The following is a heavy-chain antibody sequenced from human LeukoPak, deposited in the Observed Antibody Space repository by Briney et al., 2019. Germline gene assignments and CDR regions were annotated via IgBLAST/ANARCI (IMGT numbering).Heavy chain of an antibody. V-gene: IGHV3-11*06. J-gene: IGHJ4*02. CDR2: ISGSSGYT. CDR3: ARSRDGYNLDY. CDR1: GFTLSNHW. D-gene: IGHD5-24*01. Sequence: GGSLRLSCAASGFTLSNHWMTWVRQAPGKGLEWVSYISGSSGYTNYADSVRGRFTISSDNAKNSLYLQVNSLRAEDTAVYYCARSRDGYNLDYWGQGTLVTVSS.